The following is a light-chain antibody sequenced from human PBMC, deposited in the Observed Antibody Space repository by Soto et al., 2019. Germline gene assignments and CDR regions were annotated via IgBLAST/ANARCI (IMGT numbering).Light chain of an antibody. Sequence: EIVMTQSPATLSVSPGERATLSCRASQSVSSNLAWYQQKPGQAPRLLIHDASTRATGIPARFSGSGSGTEFTLTISSLQSEDFAVYYCQQYNNWPPWTFGQGTKVDIK. V-gene: IGKV3-15*01. CDR1: QSVSSN. CDR2: DAS. CDR3: QQYNNWPPWT. J-gene: IGKJ1*01.